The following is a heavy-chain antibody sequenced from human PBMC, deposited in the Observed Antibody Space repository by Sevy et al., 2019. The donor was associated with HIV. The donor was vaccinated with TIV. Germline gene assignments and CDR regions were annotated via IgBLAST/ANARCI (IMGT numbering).Heavy chain of an antibody. J-gene: IGHJ6*02. CDR2: INSDGSST. CDR3: ARDWYSSSWYYYYYGMDV. Sequence: GGSLRLSCKPSGFTFITYAMHWVRQAPGKGLVWVSRINSDGSSTSYADSVKGRFTISRDNAKNTLYLQMNSLRAEDTAVYYCARDWYSSSWYYYYYGMDVWGQGTRVTVSS. D-gene: IGHD6-13*01. CDR1: GFTFITYA. V-gene: IGHV3-74*01.